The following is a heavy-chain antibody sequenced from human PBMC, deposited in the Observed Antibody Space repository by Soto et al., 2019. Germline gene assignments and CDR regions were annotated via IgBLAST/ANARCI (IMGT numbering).Heavy chain of an antibody. CDR3: ARGHRDAAALRPGRWFDP. D-gene: IGHD6-25*01. CDR2: IYYSGST. Sequence: PSETLSLTCTVSGGSISSGYYWSWIRQHPVKGLEWIGYIYYSGSTNYNPSLKSRVTISVDTSKNQFSLKLSSVTAADTAVYYCARGHRDAAALRPGRWFDPWGQGTLVTVSS. CDR1: GGSISSGYY. V-gene: IGHV4-31*03. J-gene: IGHJ5*02.